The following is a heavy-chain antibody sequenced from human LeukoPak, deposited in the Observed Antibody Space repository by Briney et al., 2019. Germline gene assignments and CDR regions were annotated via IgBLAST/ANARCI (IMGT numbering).Heavy chain of an antibody. CDR1: GGPISSSNW. D-gene: IGHD3-3*01. CDR3: ASPTIFGVVIYY. J-gene: IGHJ4*02. V-gene: IGHV3-74*01. Sequence: PSETLSLTCAVSGGPISSSNWWSWVRQAPGKGLVWVSRINSDGSSTSYADSVKGRFTISRDNAKNTLYLQMNSLRAEDTAVYYCASPTIFGVVIYYWGQGTLVTVSS. CDR2: INSDGSST.